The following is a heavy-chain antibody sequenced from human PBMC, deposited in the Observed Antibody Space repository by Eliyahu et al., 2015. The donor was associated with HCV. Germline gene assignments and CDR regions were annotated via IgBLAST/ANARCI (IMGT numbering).Heavy chain of an antibody. Sequence: VQLVESGGGVVQPGGSLRLSCAASGFTFSNYGMHWVRQAPGKGLEWVAFIRFDGSNKEYAESVKGRFTISRDNSRNTVDLQVKNLRTEDTAVYYCTKDRSYRFTSGSRYSDDWGQGTLVTVSS. V-gene: IGHV3-30*02. CDR1: GFTFSNYG. J-gene: IGHJ4*02. CDR3: TKDRSYRFTSGSRYSDD. D-gene: IGHD3-10*01. CDR2: IRFDGSNK.